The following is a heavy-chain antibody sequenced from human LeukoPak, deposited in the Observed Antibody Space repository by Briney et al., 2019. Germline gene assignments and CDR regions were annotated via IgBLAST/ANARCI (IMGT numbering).Heavy chain of an antibody. J-gene: IGHJ4*02. Sequence: GGSLRLSCAASGFTFSSYAMSWVRQAPGKGLEWVSAISGSGGSTYYADSVKGRFTISRDNSKNALYLQMNSLRAEDTAVYYCAKDTAKRPWFGGTSIDYWGQGTLVTASS. D-gene: IGHD3-10*01. CDR3: AKDTAKRPWFGGTSIDY. CDR1: GFTFSSYA. V-gene: IGHV3-23*01. CDR2: ISGSGGST.